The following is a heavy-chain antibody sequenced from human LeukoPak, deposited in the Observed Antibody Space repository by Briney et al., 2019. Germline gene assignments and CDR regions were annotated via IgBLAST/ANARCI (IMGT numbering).Heavy chain of an antibody. CDR1: GGTFSSYA. D-gene: IGHD1-14*01. CDR2: IIPIFGTA. V-gene: IGHV1-69*05. CDR3: AKDSAKPYYYYMDV. J-gene: IGHJ6*03. Sequence: ASVKVSCKASGGTFSSYAISWVRQAPGQGLEWMGGIIPIFGTANYAQKFQGRVTITTDESTSTAYMELSSLRSEDTAVYYCAKDSAKPYYYYMDVWGKGPRSPSP.